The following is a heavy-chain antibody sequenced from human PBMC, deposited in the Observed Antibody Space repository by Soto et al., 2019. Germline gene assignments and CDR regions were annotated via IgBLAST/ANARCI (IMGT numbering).Heavy chain of an antibody. CDR3: AREMYRSSWHKADYYYYGVDV. V-gene: IGHV3-30*19. CDR2: IYYDGSNE. CDR1: GFTFSSYG. J-gene: IGHJ6*02. D-gene: IGHD6-13*01. Sequence: QVRLVQSGRGVVQPGRYLRLSCAASGFTFSSYGMHWVRQAPGQGLQSVAVIYYDGSNEYYADSVKGRLTVSRDNSKNMVYLQMNSLRAEDTAVYYCAREMYRSSWHKADYYYYGVDVWGQGTTVTVSS.